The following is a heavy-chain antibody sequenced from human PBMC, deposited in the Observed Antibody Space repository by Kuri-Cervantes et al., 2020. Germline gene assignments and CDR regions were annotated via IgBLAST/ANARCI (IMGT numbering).Heavy chain of an antibody. CDR3: AKEDSSGWYSGFGYFDY. CDR1: GFTFSTYA. Sequence: GGSLRLSCAASGFTFSTYAMTWVRQAPGKGLEWVSSITDNGGGTFYADFAKGRFTISRDNSKNTLYLQMNSLRAEDTAVYYCAKEDSSGWYSGFGYFDYWGQGTLVTVSS. CDR2: ITDNGGGT. J-gene: IGHJ4*02. D-gene: IGHD6-19*01. V-gene: IGHV3-23*01.